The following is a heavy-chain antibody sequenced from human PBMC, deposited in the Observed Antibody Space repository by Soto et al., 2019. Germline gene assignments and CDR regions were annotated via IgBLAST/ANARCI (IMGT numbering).Heavy chain of an antibody. V-gene: IGHV3-21*01. Sequence: GGSLRLSCAASGFTFSSYSMNWVRQAPGKGLEWVSSISSSSSYIYYADSVKGRFTISRDNAKNSLYLQMNSLRAEDTAVYYCARSPDYYDSSYYFDYWGQGTLVTVSS. J-gene: IGHJ4*02. CDR3: ARSPDYYDSSYYFDY. CDR2: ISSSSSYI. CDR1: GFTFSSYS. D-gene: IGHD3-22*01.